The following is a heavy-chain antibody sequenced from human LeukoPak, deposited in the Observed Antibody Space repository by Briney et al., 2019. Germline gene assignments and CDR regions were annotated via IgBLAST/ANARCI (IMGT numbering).Heavy chain of an antibody. CDR1: GHSITNPNW. J-gene: IGHJ4*02. V-gene: IGHV4-4*02. CDR2: IYHSGST. Sequence: SETLSLTCAVSGHSITNPNWWSWVRQPPGKGLEWIGEIYHSGSTKYNPSLKSRVTISVDTSKNEFSLKLTSVNAADTAVYYCARDRPGGSSLDYWGQGILVTVSS. D-gene: IGHD6-13*01. CDR3: ARDRPGGSSLDY.